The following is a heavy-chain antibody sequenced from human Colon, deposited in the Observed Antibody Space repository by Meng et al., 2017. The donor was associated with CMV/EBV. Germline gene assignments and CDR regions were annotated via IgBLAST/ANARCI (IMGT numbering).Heavy chain of an antibody. CDR1: GYRFNTFW. CDR3: AALTTGYYAGMDV. V-gene: IGHV5-51*01. J-gene: IGHJ6*02. Sequence: GESLKISCTGSGYRFNTFWIGWMRQMPGKGLEWMGIIYPGDSETKYGPSLQGQVTMSVDKSINAAYLQWRSLKASDTATYYCAALTTGYYAGMDVWGQGTTVTVSS. CDR2: IYPGDSET. D-gene: IGHD2-15*01.